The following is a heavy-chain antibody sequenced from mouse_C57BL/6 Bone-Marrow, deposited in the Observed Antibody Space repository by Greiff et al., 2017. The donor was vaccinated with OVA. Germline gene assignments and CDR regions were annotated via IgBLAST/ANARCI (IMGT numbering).Heavy chain of an antibody. CDR1: GYTFTSYW. Sequence: QVQLQQPGAELVMPGASVKLSCKASGYTFTSYWMHWVKQRPGQGLEWIGEIDPSDSYTNYNQKFKGKSTLTVDKSSSTAYMQLSSLTSEDSAVYYCARSGITTPCFHWYFDVWGTGTTVTVSS. CDR3: ARSGITTPCFHWYFDV. D-gene: IGHD1-1*01. CDR2: IDPSDSYT. J-gene: IGHJ1*03. V-gene: IGHV1-69*01.